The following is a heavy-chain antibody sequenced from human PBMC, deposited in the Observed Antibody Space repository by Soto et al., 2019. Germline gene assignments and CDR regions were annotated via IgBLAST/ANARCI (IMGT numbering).Heavy chain of an antibody. J-gene: IGHJ4*02. CDR3: ARHENGGTYPLAY. CDR1: GGSISSGGYY. Sequence: SETLSLTCTVSGGSISSGGYYWSWIRQHPGKGLEWIGYIYYSGSTYYNPSLKSRVTISVDTSRNQFSLHLNSVTAADTAVYFCARHENGGTYPLAYWGQGTLVTVSS. V-gene: IGHV4-31*03. CDR2: IYYSGST. D-gene: IGHD1-26*01.